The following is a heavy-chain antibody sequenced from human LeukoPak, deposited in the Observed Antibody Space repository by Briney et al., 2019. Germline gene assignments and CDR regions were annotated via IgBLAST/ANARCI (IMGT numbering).Heavy chain of an antibody. CDR3: ARAYHYYDSSGYYYGAFDI. Sequence: GASVKVSCKASGYTFTGYYMHWVRQAPGQGLEWMGWINPNSGGTNYAQKFQGRVTMTRDTSISTAYMELSRLRSDDTAVYYCARAYHYYDSSGYYYGAFDIWGQGTMVTVSS. CDR2: INPNSGGT. D-gene: IGHD3-22*01. CDR1: GYTFTGYY. J-gene: IGHJ3*02. V-gene: IGHV1-2*02.